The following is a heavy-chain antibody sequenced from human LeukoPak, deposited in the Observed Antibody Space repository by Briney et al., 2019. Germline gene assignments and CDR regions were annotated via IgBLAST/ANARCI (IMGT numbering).Heavy chain of an antibody. CDR3: ARRAVVAAAVSYFDY. CDR1: GGSISSGGYY. CDR2: VYYTGTT. D-gene: IGHD2-2*01. Sequence: SETLSLTCTVSGGSISSGGYYWSWIRQPPGKGLEWIGGVYYTGTTYYSPSLNSRVTVSIDTSNKQFSLRLTSVTAADTAVYYCARRAVVAAAVSYFDYWGQGILVTVSS. J-gene: IGHJ4*02. V-gene: IGHV4-39*01.